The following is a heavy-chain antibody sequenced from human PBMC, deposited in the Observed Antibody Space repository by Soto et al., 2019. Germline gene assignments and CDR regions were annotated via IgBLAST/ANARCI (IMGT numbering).Heavy chain of an antibody. J-gene: IGHJ4*02. CDR2: INPSGGST. CDR3: ARSQEVVVVPAAPIDY. CDR1: GYSFSNYY. Sequence: ASVKVSCKTSGYSFSNYYINWVRQAPGQGLQWVGRINPSGGSTSYAQKFQGRVTMTRVTSTSTVYMDLSSLRSEDTAVYYCARSQEVVVVPAAPIDYWGQGTLVTVSS. D-gene: IGHD2-2*01. V-gene: IGHV1-46*01.